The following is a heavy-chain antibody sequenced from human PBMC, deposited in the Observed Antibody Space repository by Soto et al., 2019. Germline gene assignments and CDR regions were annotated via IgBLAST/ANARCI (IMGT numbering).Heavy chain of an antibody. Sequence: ASVKVSCKASGYTFTSYYMHWVRQAPGQGLEWMGIINPSGGSTSYAQKFQGRVTMTRDTSTSTVYMELSSLRSEDTAVYYCARTYCSSTSCYAWALKTPPTYGMDVWGQGTTVTVSS. J-gene: IGHJ6*02. D-gene: IGHD2-2*01. V-gene: IGHV1-46*01. CDR2: INPSGGST. CDR1: GYTFTSYY. CDR3: ARTYCSSTSCYAWALKTPPTYGMDV.